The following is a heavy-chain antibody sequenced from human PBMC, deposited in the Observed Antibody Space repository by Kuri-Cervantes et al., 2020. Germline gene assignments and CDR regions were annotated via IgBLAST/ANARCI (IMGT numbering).Heavy chain of an antibody. J-gene: IGHJ3*02. CDR3: ATSLAVAGYDAFDI. V-gene: IGHV1-24*01. Sequence: ASVKVSCKVSGYTLTELSMHWVRQAPGKGLVWMGGFDPEDGETICAQKFQGRVTMTEDTSTDTAYMELSSLRSEDTAVCYCATSLAVAGYDAFDIWGQGTMVTVSS. D-gene: IGHD6-19*01. CDR1: GYTLTELS. CDR2: FDPEDGET.